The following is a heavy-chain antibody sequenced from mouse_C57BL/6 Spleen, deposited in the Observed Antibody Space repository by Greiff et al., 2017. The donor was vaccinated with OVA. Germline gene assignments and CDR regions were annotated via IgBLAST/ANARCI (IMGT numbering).Heavy chain of an antibody. CDR3: ARCYYGSGYFDV. CDR1: GYTFTSYW. J-gene: IGHJ1*03. CDR2: IYPSDSET. V-gene: IGHV1-61*01. D-gene: IGHD1-1*01. Sequence: QVQLKQPGAELVRPGSSVKLSCKASGYTFTSYWMDWVKQRPGQGLEWIGNIYPSDSETHYNQKFKDKATLTVDKSSSTAYMQLSSLTSEDSAVYYCARCYYGSGYFDVWGTGTTVTVSS.